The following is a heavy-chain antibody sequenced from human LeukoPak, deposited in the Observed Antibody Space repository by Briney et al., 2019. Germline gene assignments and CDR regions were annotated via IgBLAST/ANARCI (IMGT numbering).Heavy chain of an antibody. CDR2: INPNGGGT. CDR1: GYTFTDYY. V-gene: IGHV1-2*02. D-gene: IGHD6-6*01. CDR3: AKGSYSISSFDY. J-gene: IGHJ4*02. Sequence: ASVKVSCRASGYTFTDYYIHWVRQAPEQGLEWMGWINPNGGGTNYAQKFQGSVTMTRDTSISTAYMELNRLTSDDTAVYYCAKGSYSISSFDYWGQGTLVTVSS.